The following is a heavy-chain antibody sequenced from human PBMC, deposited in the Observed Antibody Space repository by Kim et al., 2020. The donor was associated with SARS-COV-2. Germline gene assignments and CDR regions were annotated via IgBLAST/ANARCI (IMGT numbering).Heavy chain of an antibody. J-gene: IGHJ6*02. CDR1: GYTFTSYY. CDR3: AKNIVVVPAAIAWDYYGMDV. V-gene: IGHV1-46*01. CDR2: INPSGGST. Sequence: ASVKVSCKASGYTFTSYYMHWVQQAPGQGLEWMGIINPSGGSTSYAQKFQGRVTMTRDTSTSTVYMELSSLRSEDTAVYYCAKNIVVVPAAIAWDYYGMDVWGQGTTVTVSS. D-gene: IGHD2-2*02.